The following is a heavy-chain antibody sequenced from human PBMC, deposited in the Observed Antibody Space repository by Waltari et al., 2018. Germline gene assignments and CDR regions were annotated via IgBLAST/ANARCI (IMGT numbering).Heavy chain of an antibody. D-gene: IGHD4-17*01. Sequence: EVQLEESGGGLVKPGGSLRLSCAASGFTFSSYNMHWDRQAPGNGLEWVSSISTGNRYIYSADSVKRRVTSARDNAKNSLYLQMDSLRAEATAVYYCAKPTYNDYADFDYWGQGTRVTVSS. CDR2: ISTGNRYI. CDR1: GFTFSSYN. J-gene: IGHJ4*02. V-gene: IGHV3-21*01. CDR3: AKPTYNDYADFDY.